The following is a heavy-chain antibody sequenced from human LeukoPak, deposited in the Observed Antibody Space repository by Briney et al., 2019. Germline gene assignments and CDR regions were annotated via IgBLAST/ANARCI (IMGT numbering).Heavy chain of an antibody. CDR3: ARDPPDSSRWFDP. D-gene: IGHD6-19*01. J-gene: IGHJ5*02. CDR2: IYASGST. V-gene: IGHV4-39*07. CDR1: GGSISSSSYS. Sequence: SETLSLTCTVSGGSISSSSYSWGWIRQPPGKGLEWIGRIYASGSTNYNPSLKSRVTMSVDTSKNQFSLRLSSVTAADTAVYYCARDPPDSSRWFDPWGQGTLVTVSS.